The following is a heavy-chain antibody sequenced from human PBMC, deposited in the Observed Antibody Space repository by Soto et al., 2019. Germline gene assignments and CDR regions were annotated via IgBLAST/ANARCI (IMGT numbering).Heavy chain of an antibody. J-gene: IGHJ4*02. CDR3: ARGGVVTRHFDD. Sequence: SETLSLTCAVSGGSISSGGYSWSWVRQYPGKGLEWIGHTFHSGSTNYNPSLQSRLTISVDTSKNQFSLHLISVTAADTAVYFCARGGVVTRHFDDWGQGTLVTVSS. V-gene: IGHV4-31*11. CDR2: TFHSGST. D-gene: IGHD3-3*01. CDR1: GGSISSGGYS.